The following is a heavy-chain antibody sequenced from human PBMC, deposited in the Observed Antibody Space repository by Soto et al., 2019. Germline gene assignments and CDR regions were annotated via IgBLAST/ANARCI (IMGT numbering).Heavy chain of an antibody. CDR1: GFTFNSYY. CDR2: IRQDGSDK. V-gene: IGHV3-7*04. CDR3: AGERGGPTTSAFDI. J-gene: IGHJ3*02. D-gene: IGHD1-26*01. Sequence: EVQLVESGGGLVQPGGSLRLSCAASGFTFNSYYMTWVRQAPGKGLEWVANIRQDGSDKYYVGSVKGRFTISRDNAKKSLYLQMNSLRAEDTAAYYCAGERGGPTTSAFDIWGQGTMVTVSS.